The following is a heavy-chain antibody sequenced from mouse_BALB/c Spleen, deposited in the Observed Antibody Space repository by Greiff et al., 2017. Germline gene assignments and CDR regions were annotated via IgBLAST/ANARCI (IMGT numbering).Heavy chain of an antibody. CDR2: IRLKSNNYAT. CDR1: GFTFSNYW. Sequence: EVKVEESGGGLVQPGGSMKLSCVASGFTFSNYWMNWVRQSPEKGLEWVAEIRLKSNNYATHYAESVKGRFTISRDDSKSSVYLQMNNLRAEDTGIYYCTRGWFAYWGQGTLVTVSA. J-gene: IGHJ3*01. V-gene: IGHV6-6*02. CDR3: TRGWFAY.